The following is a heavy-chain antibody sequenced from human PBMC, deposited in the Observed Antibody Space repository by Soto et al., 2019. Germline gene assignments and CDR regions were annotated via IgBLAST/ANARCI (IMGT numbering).Heavy chain of an antibody. V-gene: IGHV3-11*01. CDR1: GFTFSDYY. Sequence: GGSLRLSCAASGFTFSDYYMSWIRQAPGKGLEWVSYISSSGSTIYYADSVKGRFTISRDNAKNSLYLQMNSLRAEDTAVYYCARAGITIFGVVIMYAFDIWGQGTMVTVSS. CDR2: ISSSGSTI. CDR3: ARAGITIFGVVIMYAFDI. J-gene: IGHJ3*02. D-gene: IGHD3-3*01.